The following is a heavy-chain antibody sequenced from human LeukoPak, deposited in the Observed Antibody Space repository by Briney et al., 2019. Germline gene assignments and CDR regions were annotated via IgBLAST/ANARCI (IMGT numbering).Heavy chain of an antibody. V-gene: IGHV3-21*01. CDR3: ASLGDFWSGLYYFDY. D-gene: IGHD3-3*01. CDR1: GFTFSIYS. Sequence: GGSLRLSCAASGFTFSIYSMNWVRQAPGKGLEWVSSISSSSSYIYYADSVKGRFTISRDNAKNSLYLQMNSLRAEDTAVYYCASLGDFWSGLYYFDYWGQGTLVTVSS. CDR2: ISSSSSYI. J-gene: IGHJ4*02.